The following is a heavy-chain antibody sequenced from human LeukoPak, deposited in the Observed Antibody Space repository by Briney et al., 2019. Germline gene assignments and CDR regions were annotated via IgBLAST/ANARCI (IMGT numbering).Heavy chain of an antibody. J-gene: IGHJ4*02. Sequence: ASVKVSCKASGYTFTSYGISWVRQAPGQGLEWMGWISAYNGNTNYAQKLQGRVTMTTDTSTSTAYMELRSLRSDDTAVYYCARALEGYDFWSGYSYYFDYWGQGTLVTVSS. CDR1: GYTFTSYG. CDR3: ARALEGYDFWSGYSYYFDY. V-gene: IGHV1-18*01. CDR2: ISAYNGNT. D-gene: IGHD3-3*01.